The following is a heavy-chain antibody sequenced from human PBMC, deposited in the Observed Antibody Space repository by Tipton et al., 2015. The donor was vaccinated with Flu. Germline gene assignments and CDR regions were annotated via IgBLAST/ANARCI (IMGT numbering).Heavy chain of an antibody. CDR3: VGAYSSGWAPSYYYYGMDV. CDR1: GGSISSYY. D-gene: IGHD6-19*01. V-gene: IGHV4-4*07. Sequence: LRLSCTVSGGSISSYYWSWIRQPAGKGLEWIGRIYTSGSTNYNPSLKSRVTMSVDTSKNQFSLKLSSVTAADTAVYYCVGAYSSGWAPSYYYYGMDVWGQGTTVTVSS. CDR2: IYTSGST. J-gene: IGHJ6*02.